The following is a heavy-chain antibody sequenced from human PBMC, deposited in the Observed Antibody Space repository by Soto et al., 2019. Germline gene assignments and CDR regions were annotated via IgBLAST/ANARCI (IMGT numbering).Heavy chain of an antibody. Sequence: SVKVSCKASGYTFTSYAMHWVRQAPGQGLEWMGGIIPIFGTANYAQKFQGRVTITADESTSTAYMELSSLRSEDTAVYYCARYYPGGLPRAAWGQGTLVTVSS. CDR1: GYTFTSYA. CDR2: IIPIFGTA. D-gene: IGHD1-26*01. J-gene: IGHJ4*02. CDR3: ARYYPGGLPRAA. V-gene: IGHV1-69*13.